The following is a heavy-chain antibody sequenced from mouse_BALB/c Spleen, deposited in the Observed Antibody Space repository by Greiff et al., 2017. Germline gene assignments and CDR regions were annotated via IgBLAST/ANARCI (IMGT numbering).Heavy chain of an antibody. CDR3: ARGGELGRRYFDY. Sequence: VQLKESGAELVKPGASVKLSCTASGFNIKDTYMHWVKQRPEQGLEWIGRIDPANGNTKYDPKFQGKATITADTSSNTAYLQLSSLTSEDTAVYYCARGGELGRRYFDYWGQGTTLTVSS. CDR2: IDPANGNT. CDR1: GFNIKDTY. D-gene: IGHD4-1*01. J-gene: IGHJ2*01. V-gene: IGHV14-3*02.